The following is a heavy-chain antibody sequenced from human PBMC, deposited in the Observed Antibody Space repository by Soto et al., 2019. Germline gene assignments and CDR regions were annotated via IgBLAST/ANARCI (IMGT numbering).Heavy chain of an antibody. CDR3: ARDDRDSCSVGDCFYFDY. V-gene: IGHV1-18*04. CDR1: GYTFTNYG. J-gene: IGHJ4*02. Sequence: QVQLVQSGGEVKKPGSSVKVSCKASGYTFTNYGISWVRQAPGQGLEWLGWISTYNSNTNSAPRLQGRLTMTTDTSTSTAYMELRSLTSDDTAVYYCARDDRDSCSVGDCFYFDYWGQGTLVTVSS. CDR2: ISTYNSNT. D-gene: IGHD2-21*02.